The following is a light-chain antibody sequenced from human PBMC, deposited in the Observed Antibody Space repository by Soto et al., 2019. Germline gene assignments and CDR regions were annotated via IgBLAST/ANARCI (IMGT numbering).Light chain of an antibody. CDR2: DVN. V-gene: IGLV2-8*01. Sequence: QSALTQPPASSGSPGQSLTISFTGTSSDVGAHNYVSWYQQNPGKAPKLMLYDVNKRPSGVPDRFSGSKSGNTASLTVSGLQAEDEADYYCSAYAGGNNWVFGGGIKLTVL. CDR3: SAYAGGNNWV. CDR1: SSDVGAHNY. J-gene: IGLJ3*02.